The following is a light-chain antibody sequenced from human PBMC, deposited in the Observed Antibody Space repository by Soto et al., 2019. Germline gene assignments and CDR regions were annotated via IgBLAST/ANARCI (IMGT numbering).Light chain of an antibody. J-gene: IGKJ4*01. CDR1: QDIKNY. CDR3: QQCDDFIT. Sequence: DIQMTQSPSSLSASVGDRVTITCHASQDIKNYLNWYQQKPGKAPKLMIYEASNLETGVPSRCSGSGSGRSFTFSISSLQPEDIATYYCQQCDDFITFGGGTRIEIK. V-gene: IGKV1-33*01. CDR2: EAS.